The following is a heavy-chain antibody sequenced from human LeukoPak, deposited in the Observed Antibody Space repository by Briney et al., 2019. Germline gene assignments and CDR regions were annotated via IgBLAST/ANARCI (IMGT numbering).Heavy chain of an antibody. V-gene: IGHV3-30-3*01. CDR1: GFTFSTYA. CDR3: ARTTTPHYYGSGRYALGY. D-gene: IGHD3-10*01. Sequence: GRSLRLSCAASGFTFSTYAMHWVRQGPGKGLEWVAVISYDGSNKYYADSVKGRFTISRDNSKNTLYLQMSSLSAEDTAVYYCARTTTPHYYGSGRYALGYWGQGTLVTVPS. CDR2: ISYDGSNK. J-gene: IGHJ4*02.